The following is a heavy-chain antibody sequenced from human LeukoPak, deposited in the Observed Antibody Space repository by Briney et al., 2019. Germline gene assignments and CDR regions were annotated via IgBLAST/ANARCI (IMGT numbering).Heavy chain of an antibody. D-gene: IGHD3-10*01. J-gene: IGHJ6*03. CDR1: GFTFSSYA. Sequence: GGSLRLSCAASGFTFSSYAMSWVRQAPGKGLEWVSAISGDGGSTYYADSVKGRFTISRDNSKNSLYLQMNSLRTEDTALYYCAKALWSHYYMDVWGKGTTVTVSS. CDR3: AKALWSHYYMDV. V-gene: IGHV3-43*02. CDR2: ISGDGGST.